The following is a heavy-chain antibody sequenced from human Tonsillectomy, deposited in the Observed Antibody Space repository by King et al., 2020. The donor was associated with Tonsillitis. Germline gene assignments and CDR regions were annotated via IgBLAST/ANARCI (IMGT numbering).Heavy chain of an antibody. J-gene: IGHJ4*02. CDR3: ARSYGSGTSYNDRNHFDY. D-gene: IGHD3-10*01. Sequence: QLVQSGAEVQKPGASVRVSCKASGYTFTSYYMHWVRQAPGQGLEWMGIINPSGGRTTYAQKFQGRVTMTRDTSASTVYMDLISLRSEVTAVYYCARSYGSGTSYNDRNHFDYWGQGTLVTVSS. CDR2: INPSGGRT. V-gene: IGHV1-46*01. CDR1: GYTFTSYY.